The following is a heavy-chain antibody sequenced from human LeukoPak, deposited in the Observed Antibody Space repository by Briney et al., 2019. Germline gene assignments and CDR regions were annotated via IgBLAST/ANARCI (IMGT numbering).Heavy chain of an antibody. CDR1: GFTFSSYA. V-gene: IGHV3-23*01. CDR2: ISGSGGST. J-gene: IGHJ4*02. D-gene: IGHD6-19*01. Sequence: GGSLRLSCAASGFTFSSYAMSWVRQAPGKGLEWVSAISGSGGSTYYADSVKGRITISRDNSKNTLYLQMNSLGAEDTAVYYCAKWGSSGWRPPFDYWGQGTLVTVSS. CDR3: AKWGSSGWRPPFDY.